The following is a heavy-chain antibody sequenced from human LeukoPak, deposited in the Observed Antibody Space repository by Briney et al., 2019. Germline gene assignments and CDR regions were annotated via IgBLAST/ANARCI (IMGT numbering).Heavy chain of an antibody. CDR1: GGTFSSYA. V-gene: IGHV1-69*13. J-gene: IGHJ4*02. CDR2: IIPIFGTA. Sequence: SVKVSCKASGGTFSSYAISWVRQAPGQGLEWMGGIIPIFGTANYAQKFQGRVTITADESTSTAYTELSSLRSEDTAVYYCARESVGATLAYWGQGTLVTVSS. D-gene: IGHD1-26*01. CDR3: ARESVGATLAY.